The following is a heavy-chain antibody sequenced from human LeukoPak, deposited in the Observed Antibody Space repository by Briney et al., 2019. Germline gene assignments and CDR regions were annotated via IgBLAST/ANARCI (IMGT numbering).Heavy chain of an antibody. J-gene: IGHJ4*02. Sequence: GGSLRLSCAASGFTFSSFWMSWVRQTPGKGLEWVANIKPDGSDKYYVGSVKGRFTISRDNAKNSLYLQMNSLRAEDTAVYYCARGTWTSDYWGQGTLVSVSS. CDR2: IKPDGSDK. D-gene: IGHD3/OR15-3a*01. CDR1: GFTFSSFW. CDR3: ARGTWTSDY. V-gene: IGHV3-7*01.